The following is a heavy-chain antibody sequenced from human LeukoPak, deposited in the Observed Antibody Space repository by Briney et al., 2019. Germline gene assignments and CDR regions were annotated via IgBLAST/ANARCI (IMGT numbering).Heavy chain of an antibody. CDR1: GFLFSSYG. CDR3: AELGITMIGGV. V-gene: IGHV3-30*18. CDR2: ISYDESNK. Sequence: GSLSLYCAASGFLFSSYGMHWVRQAPGKGLEWVAVISYDESNKFYEDSVKGRFTISRDNSKNTLYLQMNSLRAEDTAVYYCAELGITMIGGVWGKGTTVTISS. J-gene: IGHJ6*04. D-gene: IGHD3-10*02.